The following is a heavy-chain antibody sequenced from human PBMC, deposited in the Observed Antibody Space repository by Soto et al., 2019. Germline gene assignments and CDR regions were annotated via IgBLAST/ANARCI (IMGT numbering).Heavy chain of an antibody. Sequence: QVQLQESGPGLVKPSQTLSLTCTVSGGSITSGDYYWSWIRQPPGKGLEWIGYIYYSGSTYYNPSLKSRVTISVDTSKNQFYLKLSSVTAADTAVYYCARGIRDSYGRNWFDPWGQGTLVTVSS. V-gene: IGHV4-30-4*01. CDR1: GGSITSGDYY. CDR3: ARGIRDSYGRNWFDP. J-gene: IGHJ5*02. D-gene: IGHD5-18*01. CDR2: IYYSGST.